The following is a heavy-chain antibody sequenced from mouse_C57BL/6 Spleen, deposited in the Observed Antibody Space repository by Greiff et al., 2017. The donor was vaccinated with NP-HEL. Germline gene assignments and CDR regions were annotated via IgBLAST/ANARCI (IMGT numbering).Heavy chain of an antibody. Sequence: DVQLQESGPELVKPGASVKISCKASGYSFTGYYMNWVKQSPEKSLEWIGEINPSTGGTTYNQKFKAKATLTVDKSSSTAYMQLKSLTSEDSAVYYCARTDFYFAYWGQGTLVTVSA. D-gene: IGHD1-1*01. CDR2: INPSTGGT. CDR3: ARTDFYFAY. J-gene: IGHJ3*01. CDR1: GYSFTGYY. V-gene: IGHV1-42*01.